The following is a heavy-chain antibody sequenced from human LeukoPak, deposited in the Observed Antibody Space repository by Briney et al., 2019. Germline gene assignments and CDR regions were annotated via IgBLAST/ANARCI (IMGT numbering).Heavy chain of an antibody. D-gene: IGHD6-19*01. Sequence: SETLSLTCTVSGGSISSYYWSWIRQPPGKGLEWIGYIYYSGSTNYNPSLKSRVTISLDTSKNQFSLKLSSATAADTVVYYCARVVAVAGTYYYYYMDVWGKGTTVTVSS. CDR1: GGSISSYY. J-gene: IGHJ6*03. CDR2: IYYSGST. V-gene: IGHV4-59*01. CDR3: ARVVAVAGTYYYYYMDV.